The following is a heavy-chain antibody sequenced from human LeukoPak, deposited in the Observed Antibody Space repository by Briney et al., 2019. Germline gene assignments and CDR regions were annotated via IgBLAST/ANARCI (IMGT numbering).Heavy chain of an antibody. CDR3: ARDVFDRGLQWYFDL. CDR2: IYRDGDT. D-gene: IGHD3-16*01. CDR1: GFTVSTNY. V-gene: IGHV3-53*01. J-gene: IGHJ2*01. Sequence: PGGSLSLSCAASGFTVSTNYMSWVRQAPGKGLEWVSVIYRDGDTYYADSVKGRFTISRDSSKNILYLKMNSLRAEDTAVYYCARDVFDRGLQWYFDLWGRGTVITVSS.